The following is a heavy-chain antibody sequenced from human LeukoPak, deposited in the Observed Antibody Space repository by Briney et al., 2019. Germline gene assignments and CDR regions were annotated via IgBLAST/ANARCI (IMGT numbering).Heavy chain of an antibody. V-gene: IGHV4-59*01. Sequence: SETLSLTYTVSGGSISSYYWSWIRLPPGKELEWSGFIYYTGSTNYNPSLKSRVTISIDTSKNQFSLILSSVTAADTAVYYCARVGAKLTGVGWYLDLWGRGTQVTVYS. CDR1: GGSISSYY. CDR2: IYYTGST. J-gene: IGHJ2*01. D-gene: IGHD3-9*01. CDR3: ARVGAKLTGVGWYLDL.